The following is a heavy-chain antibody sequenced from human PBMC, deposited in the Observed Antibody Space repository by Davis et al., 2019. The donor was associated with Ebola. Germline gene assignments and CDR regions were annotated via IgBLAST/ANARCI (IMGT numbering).Heavy chain of an antibody. V-gene: IGHV3-23*01. Sequence: ESLKISCAASGFTFSSFALHWVRQAPGKGLEWVSAISGNGRATYYADSVKGRFTISRDDSKNTVYLQMNSLKTEDTAVYYCTTYGLWGQGTLVTVSS. J-gene: IGHJ4*02. D-gene: IGHD4-17*01. CDR2: ISGNGRAT. CDR3: TTYGL. CDR1: GFTFSSFA.